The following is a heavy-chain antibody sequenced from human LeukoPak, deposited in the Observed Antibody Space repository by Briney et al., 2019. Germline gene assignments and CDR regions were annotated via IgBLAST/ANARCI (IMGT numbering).Heavy chain of an antibody. CDR3: ARGRIVGGGNSRPLDY. CDR1: GGSVSSDGFY. J-gene: IGHJ4*02. V-gene: IGHV4-61*08. D-gene: IGHD4-23*01. Sequence: SETLSLTCTVSGGSVSSDGFYWTWIRQPPGKGLEWIGYVYYSGSTNYNPSLKSRVTISLDTSKNQFSLKLNSVTAADTAVYYCARGRIVGGGNSRPLDYWGQGTLVTVSS. CDR2: VYYSGST.